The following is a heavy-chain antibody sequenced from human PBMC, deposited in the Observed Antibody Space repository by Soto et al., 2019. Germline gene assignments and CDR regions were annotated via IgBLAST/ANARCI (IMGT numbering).Heavy chain of an antibody. J-gene: IGHJ6*02. Sequence: QVQLVQSGAEVKKPGSSVKVSCKASGGTFSSYTMSWVRQAPGQGLEWMGRIIPILGIANYAQKFQGRVTITADKSTSTAYMELSSLRSEDTAVYYCASDAVIVATFLIPYGMDVWGQGTTVTVSS. V-gene: IGHV1-69*02. CDR2: IIPILGIA. D-gene: IGHD5-12*01. CDR3: ASDAVIVATFLIPYGMDV. CDR1: GGTFSSYT.